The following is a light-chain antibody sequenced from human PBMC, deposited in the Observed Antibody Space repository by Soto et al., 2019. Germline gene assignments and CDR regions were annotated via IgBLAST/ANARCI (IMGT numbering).Light chain of an antibody. CDR2: DVS. CDR1: ISDVGGYNY. J-gene: IGLJ1*01. V-gene: IGLV2-14*01. CDR3: SSYTSSNTLYV. Sequence: ALTQPASVSGSPGQSVTISCTGTISDVGGYNYVSWYQQYPGKAPKVMIYDVSNRPSGVSNRFSGSKSGNTASLTISGLQAEDEADYYCSSYTSSNTLYVFGTGTKVTVL.